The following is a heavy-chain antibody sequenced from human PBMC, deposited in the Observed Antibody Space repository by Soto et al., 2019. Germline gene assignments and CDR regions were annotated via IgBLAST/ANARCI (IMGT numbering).Heavy chain of an antibody. D-gene: IGHD3-22*01. CDR3: TRPLGKDSSYFSSYNAMDV. J-gene: IGHJ6*02. V-gene: IGHV5-10-1*01. CDR1: GYIFTTFW. CDR2: IDPSDSYS. Sequence: PGESLKISCKASGYIFTTFWISWLRQMPGKGLEWMGRIDPSDSYSHYNPSFQGHVIMSVDRSTSTAFLRWSSLEASDTATYYCTRPLGKDSSYFSSYNAMDVWGQGTTVTVSS.